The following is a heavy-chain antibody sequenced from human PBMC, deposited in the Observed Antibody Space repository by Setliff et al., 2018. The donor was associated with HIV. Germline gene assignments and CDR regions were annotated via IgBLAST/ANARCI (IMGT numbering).Heavy chain of an antibody. D-gene: IGHD1-26*01. CDR2: FDPELGET. CDR3: AIDNRGGVGTPYYFDY. J-gene: IGHJ4*02. V-gene: IGHV1-24*01. CDR1: GYTLSKLS. Sequence: GASVKVSCKVSGYTLSKLSMHWVRQAPEKGLEWMGGFDPELGETLFAQKFRGRLTMTEDTSTDTAYMELTSLRSDDTAFYYCAIDNRGGVGTPYYFDYWGQGTLVTVSS.